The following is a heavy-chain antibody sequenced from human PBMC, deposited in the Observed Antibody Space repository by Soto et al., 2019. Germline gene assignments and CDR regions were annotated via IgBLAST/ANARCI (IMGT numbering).Heavy chain of an antibody. CDR1: GGSFSSISNHY. CDR2: ISYSGST. V-gene: IGHV4-61*01. D-gene: IGHD3-10*01. Sequence: SETLSLTCTFSGGSFSSISNHYCSWIRQPPGKGLEWIGYISYSGSTSYNPSLKSRLIISVDTSQNQVSLKLASVTAADTAVYYCARGLSLWFGELPRFSFDPWGQGTLVTVSS. J-gene: IGHJ5*02. CDR3: ARGLSLWFGELPRFSFDP.